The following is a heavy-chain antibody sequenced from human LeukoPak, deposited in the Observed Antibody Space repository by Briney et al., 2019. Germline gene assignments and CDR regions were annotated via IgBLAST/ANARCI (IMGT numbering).Heavy chain of an antibody. CDR3: AQGTYTSVLL. CDR2: IISDGSST. J-gene: IGHJ4*02. V-gene: IGHV3-74*01. D-gene: IGHD2-2*02. CDR1: GFIFSSYW. Sequence: GGSLRLSCAASGFIFSSYWMHWVRQVPGKGLVWVSRIISDGSSTDYADSVKGRFTISRDNAKNTLFLQMTSLRAEDTAVYYCAQGTYTSVLLWGQGTLVTVSS.